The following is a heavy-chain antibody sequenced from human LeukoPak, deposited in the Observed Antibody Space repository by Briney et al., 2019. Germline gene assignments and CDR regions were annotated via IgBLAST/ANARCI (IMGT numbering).Heavy chain of an antibody. D-gene: IGHD3-22*01. CDR1: EGTFSSYA. V-gene: IGHV1-69*01. J-gene: IGHJ4*02. CDR2: IIPIFGTA. CDR3: ARSYYDSSGYYFDY. Sequence: ASVKVSCKASEGTFSSYAISWVRQAPGQGLEWMGGIIPIFGTANYAQKFQGRVTITADESTSTAYMELSSLRSEDTAVYYCARSYYDSSGYYFDYWGQGTLVTVSS.